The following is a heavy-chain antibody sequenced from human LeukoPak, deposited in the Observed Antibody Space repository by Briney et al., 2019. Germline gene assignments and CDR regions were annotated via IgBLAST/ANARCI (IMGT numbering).Heavy chain of an antibody. V-gene: IGHV1-46*01. CDR1: GYIFTGYY. D-gene: IGHD2-2*01. CDR2: INPGGGST. J-gene: IGHJ3*02. CDR3: ARSTSITNDGFDI. Sequence: GASVKVSCKASGYIFTGYYMHWVRQAPGQGLEWMGIINPGGGSTTYAQKFQGRVTMTRDMSTTTVYMELSSLGSEDTAVFYCARSTSITNDGFDIWGQGTKVTVSS.